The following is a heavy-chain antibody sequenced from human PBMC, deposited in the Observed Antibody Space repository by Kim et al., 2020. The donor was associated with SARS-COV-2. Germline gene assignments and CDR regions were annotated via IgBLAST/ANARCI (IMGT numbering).Heavy chain of an antibody. Sequence: SETLSLTCTVSGGSISSGSYYWSWIRQPAGKGLEWIGRIYTSGSTNYNPSLKSRVTISVDTSKNQFSLKLSSVTAADTAVYYCARVNWNYANSFDYWGQGTLVTVSS. D-gene: IGHD1-7*01. CDR2: IYTSGST. J-gene: IGHJ4*02. CDR1: GGSISSGSYY. V-gene: IGHV4-61*02. CDR3: ARVNWNYANSFDY.